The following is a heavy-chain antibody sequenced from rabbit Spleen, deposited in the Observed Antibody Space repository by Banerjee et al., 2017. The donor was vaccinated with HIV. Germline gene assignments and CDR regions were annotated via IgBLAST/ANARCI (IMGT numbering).Heavy chain of an antibody. J-gene: IGHJ4*01. CDR1: GVSFSDKDV. D-gene: IGHD1-1*01. Sequence: QEQLKETGGGLVKPEGSLTLTCKASGVSFSDKDVMCWVRQAPGKGLEWIACINTVTGKTVYASWAKGRFTMSRTSSTTVTLQMTSLTAADTATYFCARDLVAVIGWNFNLWGPGTLVTVS. V-gene: IGHV1S45*01. CDR3: ARDLVAVIGWNFNL. CDR2: INTVTGKT.